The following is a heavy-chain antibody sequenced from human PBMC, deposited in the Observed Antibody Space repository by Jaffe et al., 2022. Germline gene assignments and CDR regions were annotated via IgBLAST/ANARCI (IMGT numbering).Heavy chain of an antibody. Sequence: EVQLLESGGGLVQPGGSLRLSCAASGFTFSSYAMSWVRQAPGKGLEWVSAISGSGGSTYYADSVKGRFTISRDNSKNTLYLQMNSLRAEDTAVYYCAGSIMITFGGVIVSGDAFDIWGQGTMVTVSS. J-gene: IGHJ3*02. CDR2: ISGSGGST. D-gene: IGHD3-16*02. V-gene: IGHV3-23*01. CDR3: AGSIMITFGGVIVSGDAFDI. CDR1: GFTFSSYA.